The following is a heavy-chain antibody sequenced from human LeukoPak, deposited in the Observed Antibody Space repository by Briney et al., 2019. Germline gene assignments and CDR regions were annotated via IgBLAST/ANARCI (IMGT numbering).Heavy chain of an antibody. CDR2: ISSSRSTI. CDR1: GFTFNTYG. J-gene: IGHJ4*02. CDR3: ARSIWATVTTRYTQPPSFDY. Sequence: GGSLRLSCAASGFTFNTYGMNWVRQAPAKGLEWVSYISSSRSTIYYADSVKGRFTISRDNAKNSLYLQMNSLRDEDTAVYYCARSIWATVTTRYTQPPSFDYWGQGTLVTVSS. V-gene: IGHV3-48*02. D-gene: IGHD4-17*01.